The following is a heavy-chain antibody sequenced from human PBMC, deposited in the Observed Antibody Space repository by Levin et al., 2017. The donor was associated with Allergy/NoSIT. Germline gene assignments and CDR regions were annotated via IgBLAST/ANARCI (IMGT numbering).Heavy chain of an antibody. D-gene: IGHD2/OR15-2a*01. J-gene: IGHJ3*01. CDR1: GFTFSSYA. V-gene: IGHV3-23*01. Sequence: GGSLRLSCATSGFTFSSYALNWVRQAPGKGLEWVSTISNSGGSIYYADSVRGRFTISRDNSKSALYLQMNSLRAEDTAIYYCASSKAFRAFDFWGQGTVVTVSS. CDR3: ASSKAFRAFDF. CDR2: ISNSGGSI.